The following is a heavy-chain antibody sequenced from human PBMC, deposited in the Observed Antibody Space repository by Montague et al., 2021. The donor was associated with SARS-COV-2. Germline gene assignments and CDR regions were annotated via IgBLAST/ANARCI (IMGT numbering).Heavy chain of an antibody. J-gene: IGHJ3*02. Sequence: SETRSLTCTVSGGSISSYYWSWIRQPAGKGLEWIGRLYTSGSTNYNPSLKSRVTISVDTSKNQFSLKLSSVTAADTAVYYCPRERGPYYFDSSGYHNAFVIWGQGTMVTVSS. CDR2: LYTSGST. V-gene: IGHV4-4*07. CDR1: GGSISSYY. D-gene: IGHD3-22*01. CDR3: PRERGPYYFDSSGYHNAFVI.